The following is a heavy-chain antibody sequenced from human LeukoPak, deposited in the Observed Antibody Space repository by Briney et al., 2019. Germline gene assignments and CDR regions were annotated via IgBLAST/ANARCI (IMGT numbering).Heavy chain of an antibody. V-gene: IGHV1-69*13. CDR2: IIPIFGTA. CDR1: GGTFSSYA. J-gene: IGHJ3*02. Sequence: ASVNVSCKASGGTFSSYAISWVRQAPGQGLEWMGGIIPIFGTANYAQKFQGRVTITADESTSTAYMELSSLRSEDTAVYYCARGSVGAFDIWGQGTMVTVSS. CDR3: ARGSVGAFDI.